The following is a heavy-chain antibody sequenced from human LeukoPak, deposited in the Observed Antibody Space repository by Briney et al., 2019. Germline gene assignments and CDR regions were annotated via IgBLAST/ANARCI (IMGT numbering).Heavy chain of an antibody. CDR2: ICYSGST. J-gene: IGHJ4*02. Sequence: KPSETLSLTCTVSGGSISSYYWSWIRQPPGKGLEWIGYICYSGSTNYSPSLKSRVTISVDTSKNQFSLKLSSVTAADTAVYYCARQGYSAYEILDYWGQGTLVTVSS. D-gene: IGHD5-12*01. CDR3: ARQGYSAYEILDY. V-gene: IGHV4-59*08. CDR1: GGSISSYY.